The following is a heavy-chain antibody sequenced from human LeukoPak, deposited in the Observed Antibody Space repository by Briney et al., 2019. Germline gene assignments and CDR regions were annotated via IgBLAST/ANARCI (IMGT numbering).Heavy chain of an antibody. J-gene: IGHJ4*02. V-gene: IGHV4-34*01. Sequence: PSETLSLTCAVYGGSFSGYYWSWIRQPPGKGLEWIGGINHSGSTNYNPSLKSRVTISVDTSKNQFSLKLSSVTAADTAVYYCARGLWGVVTAKFDYWGQGTLVTVSS. CDR2: INHSGST. CDR1: GGSFSGYY. D-gene: IGHD2-21*02. CDR3: ARGLWGVVTAKFDY.